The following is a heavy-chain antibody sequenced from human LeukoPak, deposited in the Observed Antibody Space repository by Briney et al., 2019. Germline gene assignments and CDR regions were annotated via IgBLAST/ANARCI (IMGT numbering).Heavy chain of an antibody. CDR3: ARVALSAIGIVVVPADNWFDP. Sequence: GRSLRLSCAASGFTFSSYGMHWVRQAPGKGLEWVAVIWYDGSNKYYADSVKGRFTISRDNSKNTLYLQMNSLRAEDTAVYYCARVALSAIGIVVVPADNWFDPWGQGTLVTVSS. D-gene: IGHD2-2*01. CDR2: IWYDGSNK. CDR1: GFTFSSYG. V-gene: IGHV3-33*01. J-gene: IGHJ5*02.